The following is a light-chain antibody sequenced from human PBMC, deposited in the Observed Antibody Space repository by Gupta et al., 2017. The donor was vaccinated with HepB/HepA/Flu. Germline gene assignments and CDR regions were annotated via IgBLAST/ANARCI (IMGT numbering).Light chain of an antibody. J-gene: IGLJ1*01. CDR3: QSFDSSLNGYV. Sequence: QSILTQPPSVSGAPGQRVTISCTGSSFDIGAGYDVHWYRQSPGTAPRLIIYDNINRPSGVPDRLSGSKSGTSASLAITGLQPEDEADYYCQSFDSSLNGYVFGAGTKVTVL. V-gene: IGLV1-40*01. CDR1: SFDIGAGYD. CDR2: DNI.